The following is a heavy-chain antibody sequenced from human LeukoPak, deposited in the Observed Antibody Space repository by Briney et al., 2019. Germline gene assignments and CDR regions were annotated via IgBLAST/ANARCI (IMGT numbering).Heavy chain of an antibody. CDR1: GFTFSSYW. J-gene: IGHJ6*02. Sequence: GGALRLSCAASGFTFSSYWMSWVRQAPGKGLGWGARTNYDGRNTDYADSVRGRFIIPRDNAKNTLYLPMDRLSAQDTAIFFCARERCIGTTCSRAMDVWGPGTPVTVSS. CDR2: TNYDGRNT. CDR3: ARERCIGTTCSRAMDV. V-gene: IGHV3-74*01. D-gene: IGHD2-2*01.